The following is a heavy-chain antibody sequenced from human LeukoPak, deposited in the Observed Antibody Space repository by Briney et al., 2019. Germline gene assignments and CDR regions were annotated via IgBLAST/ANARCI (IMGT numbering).Heavy chain of an antibody. CDR1: GDSISRGGYY. CDR3: ARDLRGIRGVGSNWFDP. V-gene: IGHV4-31*03. J-gene: IGHJ5*02. Sequence: PSQNLSLTCTVSGDSISRGGYYWSWIRQHPGKGLEWIGYIFYSGSTYYKPSLKSRVNISVDTSKNQFSLKLSSVTAADTAVYYCARDLRGIRGVGSNWFDPWGQGTLVTVSS. CDR2: IFYSGST. D-gene: IGHD3-10*01.